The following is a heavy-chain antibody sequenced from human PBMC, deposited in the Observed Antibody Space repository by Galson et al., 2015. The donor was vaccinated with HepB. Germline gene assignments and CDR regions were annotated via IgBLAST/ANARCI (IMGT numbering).Heavy chain of an antibody. D-gene: IGHD6-19*01. Sequence: SVKVSCKASGYTFTSYLINWVRQAPGQGPEWMGWISPNNGETHYEQKIQGRVTMTTDTSTSTAYMELRGLRSDDTAVYYCARGFQHFGAVDGVFDYWGQGTLVTVSS. J-gene: IGHJ4*02. CDR2: ISPNNGET. CDR1: GYTFTSYL. CDR3: ARGFQHFGAVDGVFDY. V-gene: IGHV1-18*04.